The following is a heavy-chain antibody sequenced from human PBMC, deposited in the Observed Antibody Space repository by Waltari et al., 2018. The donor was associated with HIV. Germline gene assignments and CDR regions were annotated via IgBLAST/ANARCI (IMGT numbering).Heavy chain of an antibody. CDR2: INHSGDS. J-gene: IGHJ6*02. V-gene: IGHV4-34*01. Sequence: QVQLQQWGTGLLKPSETLSLTPVYGPSFSGYYWTWIRQPPGKGLEWIGEINHSGDSNHNPSLKSRVSISVDTSKKQFSLKLSSVTAADTAVYYCARGLGGDYVGYFYYGMDVWGQGTTVTVSS. D-gene: IGHD4-17*01. CDR1: GPSFSGYY. CDR3: ARGLGGDYVGYFYYGMDV.